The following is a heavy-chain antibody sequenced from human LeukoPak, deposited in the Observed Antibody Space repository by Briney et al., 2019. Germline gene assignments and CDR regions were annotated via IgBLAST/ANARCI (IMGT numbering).Heavy chain of an antibody. Sequence: SETLSLTCSVSGGSISSSSYYWGWIRQPPGKGLEWIGSIHYSGSTYYNPSLTSRVTISVDTSKNQFSLRLRSVTAADTAVYYCVRTVGSLTTVDNWFDPWGQGTLVAVSS. CDR1: GGSISSSSYY. CDR2: IHYSGST. V-gene: IGHV4-39*01. D-gene: IGHD4-17*01. CDR3: VRTVGSLTTVDNWFDP. J-gene: IGHJ5*02.